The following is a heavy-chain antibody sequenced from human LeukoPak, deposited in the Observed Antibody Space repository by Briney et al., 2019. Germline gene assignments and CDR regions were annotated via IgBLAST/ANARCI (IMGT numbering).Heavy chain of an antibody. CDR1: GFTVSSNY. CDR3: ARDRDDALDY. Sequence: EPGGSLRLSCAASGFTVSSNYMSWVRQAPGKGLEWVSVIYSGGSTYYADSVKGRFTISRDNSKNTLYLQMNSLRAEDTAVYYCARDRDDALDYWGQGTLVTVSS. D-gene: IGHD2-2*01. V-gene: IGHV3-53*01. J-gene: IGHJ4*02. CDR2: IYSGGST.